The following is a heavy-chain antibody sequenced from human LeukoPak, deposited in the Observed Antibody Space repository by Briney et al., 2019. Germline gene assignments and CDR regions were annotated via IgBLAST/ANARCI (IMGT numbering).Heavy chain of an antibody. J-gene: IGHJ5*02. CDR3: ARRARWNSYFDP. V-gene: IGHV6-1*01. CDR1: GDDVSSDSSS. Sequence: SQTLSLTCAISGDDVSSDSSSWHWIRQSPSRGLEWLGRTYYTSKWTGDAAVSVRSRIAIAPDTSKNQFTLQLNSVTVEDTAVYYCARRARWNSYFDPWGQGILVVVSS. D-gene: IGHD1-7*01. CDR2: TYYTSKWTG.